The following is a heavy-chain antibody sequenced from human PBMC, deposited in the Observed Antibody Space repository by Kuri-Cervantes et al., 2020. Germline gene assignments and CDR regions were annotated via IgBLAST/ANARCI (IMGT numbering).Heavy chain of an antibody. CDR2: ISSSGSTI. Sequence: GESLKISCAASGFTFSDYYMSWIRQAPGKGLEWVSYISSSGSTIYYADSVKGRFTISRDSAKNSLYLQMNSLRAEDTAVYYCARDSRHARDYWGQGTLVTVSS. J-gene: IGHJ4*02. V-gene: IGHV3-11*01. CDR3: ARDSRHARDY. CDR1: GFTFSDYY. D-gene: IGHD6-6*01.